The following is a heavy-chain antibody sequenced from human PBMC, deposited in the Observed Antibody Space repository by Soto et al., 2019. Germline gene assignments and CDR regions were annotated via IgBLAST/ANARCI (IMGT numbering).Heavy chain of an antibody. J-gene: IGHJ4*02. D-gene: IGHD5-12*01. Sequence: SETLSLTCTVSGGSVSSGSYYWSWIRQPPGKGLEWIGYIYYSGSTNYNPSLKSRVTISVDTSKNQFSLKLSSVTAADTAVYYCARARMATMRYDYWGQGTLVTVS. CDR3: ARARMATMRYDY. CDR1: GGSVSSGSYY. CDR2: IYYSGST. V-gene: IGHV4-61*01.